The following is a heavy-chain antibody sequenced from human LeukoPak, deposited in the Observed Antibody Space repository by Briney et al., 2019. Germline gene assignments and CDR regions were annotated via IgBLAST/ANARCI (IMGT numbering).Heavy chain of an antibody. D-gene: IGHD6-13*01. J-gene: IGHJ6*02. CDR3: ARGSSSWYSLHYYYGMDV. V-gene: IGHV3-66*01. CDR2: LYRGGTV. Sequence: GGSLRLSCAASGFSVSDNYMSWVRQTPGKGLGWVAVLYRGGTVAYGDSVRGRFTISRDDSKNTLYLQMDSLRAEDTAVYYCARGSSSWYSLHYYYGMDVWGQGTTVTVSS. CDR1: GFSVSDNY.